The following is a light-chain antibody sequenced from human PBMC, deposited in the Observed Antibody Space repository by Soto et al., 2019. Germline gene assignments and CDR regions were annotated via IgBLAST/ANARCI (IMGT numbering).Light chain of an antibody. J-gene: IGLJ1*01. CDR3: SSYTASSTLV. V-gene: IGLV2-14*01. CDR1: SSDVGGYNY. CDR2: EVS. Sequence: QSALTQTASVSGSPGQSITISCTGTSSDVGGYNYVSWNQQHPGKAPKLMIYEVSNRPSGVSNRFSGSKSGNTASLTISGLQAEDEADYYCSSYTASSTLVFGTGTKLTV.